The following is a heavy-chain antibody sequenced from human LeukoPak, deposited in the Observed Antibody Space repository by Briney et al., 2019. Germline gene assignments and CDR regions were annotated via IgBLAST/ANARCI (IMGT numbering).Heavy chain of an antibody. CDR2: LYPRDSAT. J-gene: IGHJ4*02. Sequence: GESLKISCQASGYNFTRYWIGWMRQMPGKGLEWMGLLYPRDSATRYSPSFQGQVTFSADNSINTAYLQWSRLRASDTAIYYCARQMGVASRKNYFDSWGQGTLVTVSA. CDR3: ARQMGVASRKNYFDS. CDR1: GYNFTRYW. D-gene: IGHD5-12*01. V-gene: IGHV5-51*01.